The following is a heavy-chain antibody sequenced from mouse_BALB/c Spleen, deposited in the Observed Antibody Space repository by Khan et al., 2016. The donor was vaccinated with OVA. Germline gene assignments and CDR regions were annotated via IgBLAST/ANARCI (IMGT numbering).Heavy chain of an antibody. V-gene: IGHV1-20*02. D-gene: IGHD1-1*01. J-gene: IGHJ2*01. Sequence: EVQLQQSGPELVKPGASVKISCQASGYSFTGYFMNWVMQSPGKRLEWIVRINPHIGETFYNQKFTDKATLTVDESSPTAHMEIPRPASEDSAVYYCARKNGSDFDYWGQGTTRTVSS. CDR3: ARKNGSDFDY. CDR2: INPHIGET. CDR1: GYSFTGYF.